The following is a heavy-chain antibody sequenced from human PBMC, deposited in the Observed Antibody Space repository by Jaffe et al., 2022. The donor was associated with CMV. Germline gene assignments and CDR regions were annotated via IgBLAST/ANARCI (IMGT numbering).Heavy chain of an antibody. D-gene: IGHD5-12*01. V-gene: IGHV4-59*01. CDR2: IYYSGST. CDR3: ARVVSGGYNLPYYFDY. J-gene: IGHJ4*02. Sequence: QVQLQESGPGLVKPSETLSLTCSVSGGSISDYYWSWIRQPPGKGLEWIGYIYYSGSTNYNPSLQNRVTISVDTSKNQFSLRLSSVTAADTAVYYCARVVSGGYNLPYYFDYWGQGTLVTVSS. CDR1: GGSISDYY.